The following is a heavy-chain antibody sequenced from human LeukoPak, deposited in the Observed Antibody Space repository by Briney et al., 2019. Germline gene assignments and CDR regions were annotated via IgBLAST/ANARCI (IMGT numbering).Heavy chain of an antibody. J-gene: IGHJ4*02. V-gene: IGHV3-23*01. CDR1: GFTFSTFA. Sequence: PGGSLRLSCAASGFTFSTFAMIWVRQPPGKGLEWVSSIFPSGGETHYADSVRGRSTISRDNSKSTLSLQMNSLRAEDTAIYYCATYRQVLLPFESWGQGTLVTVSS. CDR3: ATYRQVLLPFES. D-gene: IGHD2-8*02. CDR2: IFPSGGET.